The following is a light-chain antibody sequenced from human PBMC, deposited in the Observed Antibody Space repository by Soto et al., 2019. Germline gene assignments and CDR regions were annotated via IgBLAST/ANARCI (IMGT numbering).Light chain of an antibody. V-gene: IGLV3-21*02. CDR1: NIGTKS. Sequence: SYELTQPPSVSVAPGQTARITCGATNIGTKSVHWYQQKPGQAPVLVVYNDSDRPSGIPERFSVSNSGNTATLTITRVEAGDEADYYCQVWDSYNDHVGVFGGGTKLTVL. CDR3: QVWDSYNDHVGV. J-gene: IGLJ3*02. CDR2: NDS.